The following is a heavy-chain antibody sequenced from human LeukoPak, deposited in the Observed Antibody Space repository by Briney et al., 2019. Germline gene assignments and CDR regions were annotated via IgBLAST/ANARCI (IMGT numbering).Heavy chain of an antibody. CDR2: IKQDGSEK. D-gene: IGHD3-22*01. CDR1: GFTFSSYW. Sequence: PGGSLRLSCAASGFTFSSYWMSWVRQAPGKGLERVANIKQDGSEKYYVDSVKGRFTISRDNAKNSLYLQMNSLRAEDTAVYYCARDQYYYDSSGYSPLDYWGQGTLVTVSS. V-gene: IGHV3-7*03. J-gene: IGHJ4*02. CDR3: ARDQYYYDSSGYSPLDY.